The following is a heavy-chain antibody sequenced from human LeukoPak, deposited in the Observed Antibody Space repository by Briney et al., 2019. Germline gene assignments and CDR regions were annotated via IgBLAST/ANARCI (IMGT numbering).Heavy chain of an antibody. V-gene: IGHV3-21*01. CDR3: ARDQAYDFWSGYSLDAFDI. J-gene: IGHJ3*02. CDR1: GFTFSSYS. Sequence: GGSLRLSCAAPGFTFSSYSMNWVRQAPGKGLEWVSSISSSSSYIYYADSVKGRFTISRDNAKNSLYLQMNSLRAEDTAVYYCARDQAYDFWSGYSLDAFDIWGQGTMVTVSS. D-gene: IGHD3-3*01. CDR2: ISSSSSYI.